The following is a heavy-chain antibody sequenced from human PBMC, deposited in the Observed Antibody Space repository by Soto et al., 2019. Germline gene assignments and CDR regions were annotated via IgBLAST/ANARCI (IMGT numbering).Heavy chain of an antibody. V-gene: IGHV3-30-3*01. CDR1: GFPFTSYA. D-gene: IGHD2-15*01. Sequence: QGQLVESGGGVVQPGRSLRLSCAASGFPFTSYAMHWVRQAPGKGLEWVASTSYDGSDNYYADSVKGRFTISRDNSKNTLYLQMCNLRPEDTAVYYCPRAHAPGRSPHYYGMDVWGLGTTVIVSS. J-gene: IGHJ6*02. CDR2: TSYDGSDN. CDR3: PRAHAPGRSPHYYGMDV.